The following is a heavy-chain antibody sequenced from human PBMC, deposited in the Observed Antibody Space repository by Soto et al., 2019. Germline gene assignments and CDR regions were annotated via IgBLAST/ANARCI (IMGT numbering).Heavy chain of an antibody. Sequence: NPSETLSLTCTVSGGSISSYYWSWIRQPPGKGLEWIGYIYYSGGTNYNPSLKSRVTISVATSKNQFSLKLSSVTAADTAVYYCARRYGDYFDFWGQGTLVTVSS. CDR3: ARRYGDYFDF. CDR1: GGSISSYY. J-gene: IGHJ4*02. CDR2: IYYSGGT. D-gene: IGHD4-17*01. V-gene: IGHV4-59*08.